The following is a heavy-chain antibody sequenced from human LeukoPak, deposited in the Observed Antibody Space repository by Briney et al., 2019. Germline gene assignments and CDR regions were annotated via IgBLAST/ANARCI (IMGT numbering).Heavy chain of an antibody. D-gene: IGHD3-9*01. J-gene: IGHJ4*02. V-gene: IGHV4-34*01. CDR2: INHSGST. CDR1: AGSFSGYY. Sequence: SETLSLTCAVSAGSFSGYYWSWIRQPPGEGLEWIGEINHSGSTNYNPSLKSRVTISVDTSKNQFSLKLIYVTAADTAVYYCARVRYDIWTGYYIPFDYWGQGTLVTVSS. CDR3: ARVRYDIWTGYYIPFDY.